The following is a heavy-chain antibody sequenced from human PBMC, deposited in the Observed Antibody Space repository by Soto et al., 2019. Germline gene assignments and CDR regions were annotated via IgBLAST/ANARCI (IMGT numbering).Heavy chain of an antibody. CDR1: GFTFSSYA. D-gene: IGHD2-8*02. Sequence: SGGSLRLSCAASGFTFSSYAMSWVRQAPGKGLEWVSAISGSGGSTYYADSVKGRFTISRDNSKNTLYLQMNSLRAEDTAVYYCAKEAGDIVLSRAHSPRVNWFDPWGQGTLVTVSS. CDR3: AKEAGDIVLSRAHSPRVNWFDP. J-gene: IGHJ5*02. V-gene: IGHV3-23*01. CDR2: ISGSGGST.